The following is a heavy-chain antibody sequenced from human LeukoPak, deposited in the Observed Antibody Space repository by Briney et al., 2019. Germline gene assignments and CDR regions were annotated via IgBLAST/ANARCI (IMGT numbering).Heavy chain of an antibody. J-gene: IGHJ4*02. CDR2: ISGSGGST. Sequence: PGGSLRPSCAASGFTFSSYAMNWVRQAPGKGLEWVSAISGSGGSTYYADSVKGRFTISRDNSKNTLYLQMNSLRAEDTAVYYCAKVNTSGYAIDYWGQGTLVTVSS. D-gene: IGHD3-3*01. V-gene: IGHV3-23*01. CDR1: GFTFSSYA. CDR3: AKVNTSGYAIDY.